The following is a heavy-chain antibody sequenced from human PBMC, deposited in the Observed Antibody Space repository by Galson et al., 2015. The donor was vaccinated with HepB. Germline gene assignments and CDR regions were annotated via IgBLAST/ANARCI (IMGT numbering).Heavy chain of an antibody. CDR1: GGTFSSYA. CDR2: IIPILGIA. D-gene: IGHD5-24*01. Sequence: SVTVSCKASGGTFSSYAISWVRQAPGQGLEWMGRIIPILGIANYAQKFQGRVTITADKSTSTAYMELSSLRSEDTAVYYCATIRDGYNSLDYWGQGTLVTASS. CDR3: ATIRDGYNSLDY. J-gene: IGHJ4*02. V-gene: IGHV1-69*04.